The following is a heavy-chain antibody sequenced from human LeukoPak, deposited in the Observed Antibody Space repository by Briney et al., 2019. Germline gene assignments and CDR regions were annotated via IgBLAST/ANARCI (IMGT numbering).Heavy chain of an antibody. CDR1: GGSFSGYY. CDR3: ARLPIVVVTDYNWFDP. CDR2: INHSGST. D-gene: IGHD3-22*01. Sequence: PSETLSLTCAVYGGSFSGYYWSWIRQPPGKGLEWIGEINHSGSTNYNPSLKSRVTISVDTSKNQFSLKLSSVTAADTAVYYCARLPIVVVTDYNWFDPWGQGTLVTVSS. J-gene: IGHJ5*02. V-gene: IGHV4-34*01.